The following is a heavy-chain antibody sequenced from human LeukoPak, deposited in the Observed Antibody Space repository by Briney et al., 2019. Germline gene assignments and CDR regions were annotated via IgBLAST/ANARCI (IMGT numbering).Heavy chain of an antibody. CDR1: GHTFTSYA. Sequence: ASVKVSCKASGHTFTSYAMNRVRQAPGQWLEWMGCINTNTGNPTYAQGFTGRFVFSLDTSVSTAYLQISSLKAEDTAVYYCARVRGGSSGYYPNDAFDIWGQGTMVTVSS. D-gene: IGHD3-22*01. CDR3: ARVRGGSSGYYPNDAFDI. V-gene: IGHV7-4-1*02. J-gene: IGHJ3*02. CDR2: INTNTGNP.